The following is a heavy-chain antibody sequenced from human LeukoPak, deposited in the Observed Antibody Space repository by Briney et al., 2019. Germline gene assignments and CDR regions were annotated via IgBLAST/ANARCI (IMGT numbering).Heavy chain of an antibody. J-gene: IGHJ4*02. CDR1: GLTFSSYG. D-gene: IGHD1-26*01. Sequence: GGSLRLSCAASGLTFSSYGIHWVRQAPGKGLEWVAVISYDGSDKYFADSVKGRFTISRDNSKNTLYLQMNSLRAEDTAVYYCAKAPRPWVGGATGSRYYFHYWGQGTLVTVSS. CDR2: ISYDGSDK. V-gene: IGHV3-30*18. CDR3: AKAPRPWVGGATGSRYYFHY.